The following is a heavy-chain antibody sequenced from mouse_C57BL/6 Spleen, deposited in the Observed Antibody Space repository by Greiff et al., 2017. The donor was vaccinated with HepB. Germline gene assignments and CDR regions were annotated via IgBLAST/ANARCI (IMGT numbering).Heavy chain of an antibody. CDR3: ARDWDYFDY. CDR1: GYSITSGYY. CDR2: ISYDGSN. J-gene: IGHJ2*01. V-gene: IGHV3-6*01. Sequence: EVQLQQSGPGLVKPSQSLSLTCSVTGYSITSGYYWNWIRQFPGNKLEWMGYISYDGSNNYNPSLKNRISITRDTSKNQFFLKLNSVTTEDTATYYCARDWDYFDYGGQGTTLTVSS. D-gene: IGHD4-1*01.